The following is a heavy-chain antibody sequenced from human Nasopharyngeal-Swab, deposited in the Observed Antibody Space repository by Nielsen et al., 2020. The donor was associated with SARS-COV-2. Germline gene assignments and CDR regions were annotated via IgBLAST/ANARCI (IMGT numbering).Heavy chain of an antibody. CDR3: ARDRGGGSYFDFDY. D-gene: IGHD1-26*01. J-gene: IGHJ4*02. CDR2: IWHDGSEK. Sequence: GESLKISCAASGFTFSDFGMHWVRQAPGKGLEWGGAIWHDGSEKYYAGSVKGRFTISRDNSRDTLYLQMNSLRAEDTALYYCARDRGGGSYFDFDYWGQGILVTVSS. CDR1: GFTFSDFG. V-gene: IGHV3-33*01.